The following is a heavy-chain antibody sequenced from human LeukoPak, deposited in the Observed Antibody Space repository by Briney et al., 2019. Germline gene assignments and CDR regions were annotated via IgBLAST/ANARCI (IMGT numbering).Heavy chain of an antibody. V-gene: IGHV4-39*07. CDR2: IYYSGST. CDR3: ARDFTGSGSYPYFDY. D-gene: IGHD3-10*01. J-gene: IGHJ4*02. CDR1: GGSISSSSYY. Sequence: PSETLSLTCTVSGGSISSSSYYWGWIRQPPGKGLEWIGSIYYSGSTSYNPSLKSRVTISVDTSKNQFSLKLSSVTAADTAVYYCARDFTGSGSYPYFDYWGQGTLVTVSS.